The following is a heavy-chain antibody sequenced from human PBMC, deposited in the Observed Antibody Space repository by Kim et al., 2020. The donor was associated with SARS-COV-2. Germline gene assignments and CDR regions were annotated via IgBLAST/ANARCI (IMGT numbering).Heavy chain of an antibody. CDR2: IYYSGST. CDR1: GGSISSSSYY. V-gene: IGHV4-39*07. J-gene: IGHJ4*02. D-gene: IGHD6-19*01. CDR3: ARVTGQWLVDY. Sequence: SETLSLTCTVSGGSISSSSYYWGWIRQPPGKGLEWIGSIYYSGSTYYNPSLKSRVTISVDTSKNQFSLKLSSVTAADTAVYYCARVTGQWLVDYWGQGTLVTVSS.